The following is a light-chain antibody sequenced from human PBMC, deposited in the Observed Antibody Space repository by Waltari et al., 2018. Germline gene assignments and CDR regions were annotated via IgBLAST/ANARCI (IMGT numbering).Light chain of an antibody. CDR2: KAS. CDR1: QRISSW. CDR3: QHYNSYLFA. J-gene: IGKJ3*01. Sequence: DIQMSQSPSTLSGSVGDRGTITCRASQRISSWLVWYQQKTGKGPRLLISKASSLAHGIPSRFSGSGSGTEFTLTISSLQPDDFATYYCQHYNSYLFAFGPGTKVDIK. V-gene: IGKV1-5*03.